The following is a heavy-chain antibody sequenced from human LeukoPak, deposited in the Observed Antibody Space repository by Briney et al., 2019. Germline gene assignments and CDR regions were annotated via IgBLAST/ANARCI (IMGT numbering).Heavy chain of an antibody. V-gene: IGHV4-31*03. CDR2: IYYSGST. CDR3: VREGYNSSWFPDY. CDR1: GGSISSGGYY. D-gene: IGHD6-13*01. J-gene: IGHJ4*02. Sequence: PSETLSLTCTVSGGSISSGGYYWRWIRQHPGKGLEWIGYIYYSGSTYYNPSLKSRVTISVDTSKNQFSLKVTSVTAADTAVYYCVREGYNSSWFPDYWGQGTLVTVSS.